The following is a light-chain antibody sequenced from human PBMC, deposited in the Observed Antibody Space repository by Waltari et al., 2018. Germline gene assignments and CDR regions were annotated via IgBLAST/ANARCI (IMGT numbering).Light chain of an antibody. J-gene: IGKJ4*01. CDR3: QHGHTWPLS. Sequence: IVLTQSPATLSLSPGDRATLSCWASQSISSHISWYQHKPGQAPRLLVYDASNRATGIPARFSGSGSGTDFTLTIGSLEPEDFAVYYCQHGHTWPLSFGGGTKVEI. CDR1: QSISSH. V-gene: IGKV3-11*01. CDR2: DAS.